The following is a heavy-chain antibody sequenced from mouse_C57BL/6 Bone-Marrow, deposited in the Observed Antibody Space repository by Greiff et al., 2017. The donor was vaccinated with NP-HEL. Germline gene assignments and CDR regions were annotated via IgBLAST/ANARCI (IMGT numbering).Heavy chain of an antibody. CDR1: GYTFTSSW. J-gene: IGHJ2*01. V-gene: IGHV1-53*01. D-gene: IGHD3-2*02. CDR2: INPNNGGT. CDR3: ARDSGFAFDY. Sequence: QVHVKQPGTELVKPGASVKLSCKASGYTFTSSWMHWLKQRPGQGLEWIGNINPNNGGTNDNEKFKTKATLTVDKSSSTAYMQLSSLTSEDSAVYYCARDSGFAFDYWGQGTTLTVSS.